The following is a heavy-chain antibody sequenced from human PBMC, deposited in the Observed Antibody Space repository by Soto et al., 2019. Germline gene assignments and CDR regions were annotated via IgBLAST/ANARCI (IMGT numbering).Heavy chain of an antibody. CDR3: ARHKGDYYDLHDHNYYAKDV. D-gene: IGHD3-22*01. Sequence: GESLKIYCKGSGYSFTSYWIGWVRQMPGKGLEWMGIIYPGDSDTRYSPSFQGQVTISADKSISTAYLQWSSLKASDTAMYYCARHKGDYYDLHDHNYYAKDVRGPGTTVTAPS. CDR1: GYSFTSYW. J-gene: IGHJ6*02. V-gene: IGHV5-51*01. CDR2: IYPGDSDT.